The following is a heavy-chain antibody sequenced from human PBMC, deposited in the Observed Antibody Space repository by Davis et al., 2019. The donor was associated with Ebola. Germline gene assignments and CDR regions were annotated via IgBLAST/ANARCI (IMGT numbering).Heavy chain of an antibody. CDR2: IWYDGSNK. CDR1: GFTFSSYG. Sequence: PGGSLRLSCAASGFTFSSYGMHWVRQAPGKGLEWVAVIWYDGSNKYYADSVKGRFTISRDNSKNTLYLQMNSLRAEDTAVYYCARDWCGGDCYAFDIWGQGTMVAVSS. J-gene: IGHJ3*02. D-gene: IGHD2-21*02. V-gene: IGHV3-33*08. CDR3: ARDWCGGDCYAFDI.